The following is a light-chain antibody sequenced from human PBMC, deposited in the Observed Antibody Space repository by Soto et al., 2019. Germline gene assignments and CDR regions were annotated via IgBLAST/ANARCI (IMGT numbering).Light chain of an antibody. CDR2: QDN. V-gene: IGLV3-1*01. J-gene: IGLJ1*01. Sequence: SYELTQPPSVSVSPGQTASITCSGDKLGDKYACWYQQKPGQSPVLVIYQDNKRPSGIPERFSGSNSGNTATLTISGTQAMDEADYYCQAWDSTTAVFGTGTNVTVL. CDR1: KLGDKY. CDR3: QAWDSTTAV.